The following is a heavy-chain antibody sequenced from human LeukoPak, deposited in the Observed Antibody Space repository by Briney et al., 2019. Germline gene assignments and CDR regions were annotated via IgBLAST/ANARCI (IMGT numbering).Heavy chain of an antibody. CDR2: IYSGGST. CDR1: GFTVSSNY. D-gene: IGHD3-22*01. CDR3: AREGYYDSSGASDAFDI. Sequence: GGSLRLSCAASGFTVSSNYMSWVRQAPGKRLEWVSVIYSGGSTYYADSVKGRFTISRDNSKNTLYLQMNSLRAEDTAVYYCAREGYYDSSGASDAFDIWGQGTMVTVSS. V-gene: IGHV3-66*01. J-gene: IGHJ3*02.